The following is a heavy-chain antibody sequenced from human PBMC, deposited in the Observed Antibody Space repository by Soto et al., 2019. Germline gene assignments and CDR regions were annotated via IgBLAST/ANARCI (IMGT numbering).Heavy chain of an antibody. V-gene: IGHV1-18*01. CDR3: ARVVPGAEAWFGP. CDR1: CYTFSNYG. CDR2: ISLYSDGT. Sequence: GSSVKVSFKTSCYTFSNYGITWVRQAPGQPLEWLGWISLYSDGTNYAQKFQGRVSMTTDTSTTTAYMELRSLRSDDTAVYYCARVVPGAEAWFGPWGQGALVTFSS. J-gene: IGHJ5*02. D-gene: IGHD2-2*01.